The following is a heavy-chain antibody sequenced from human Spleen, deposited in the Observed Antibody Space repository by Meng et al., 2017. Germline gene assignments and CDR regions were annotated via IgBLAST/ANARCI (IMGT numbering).Heavy chain of an antibody. V-gene: IGHV4-34*01. J-gene: IGHJ4*02. CDR3: ARGPTTMAHDFDY. Sequence: QGQHKQVGAGLLKPSGPLSLPCVVSGGSFSDYYWSWIRQPPGKGLEWIGEINHSGSTNYNPSLESRATISVDTSQNNLSLKLSSVTAADSAVYYCARGPTTMAHDFDYWGQGILVTVSS. CDR2: INHSGST. CDR1: GGSFSDYY. D-gene: IGHD4-11*01.